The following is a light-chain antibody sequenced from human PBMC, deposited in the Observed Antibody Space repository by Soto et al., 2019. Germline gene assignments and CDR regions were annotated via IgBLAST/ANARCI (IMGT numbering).Light chain of an antibody. Sequence: IQMTQSPSSLSACVGDRVTITCRASQGISRYLAWYQQKPGNAPKLLIYTASILQSGVPSRFSGSGSGTEFTLTIRSLQPEDFASYYCQQLNSYPLTFGGGTKVHIK. CDR2: TAS. J-gene: IGKJ4*01. CDR3: QQLNSYPLT. CDR1: QGISRY. V-gene: IGKV1-9*01.